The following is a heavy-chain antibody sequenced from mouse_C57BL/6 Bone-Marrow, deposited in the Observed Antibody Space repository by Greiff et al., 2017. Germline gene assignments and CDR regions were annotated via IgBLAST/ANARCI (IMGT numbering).Heavy chain of an antibody. Sequence: EVMLVESEGGLVQPGSSMKLSCTASGFTFSDYYMAWVRQVPEKGLEWVANINYDGSSTYYLDSLKSRFIISRDNAKNILYLQMSSLKSEDTATYYCARDRNYGSSWGDWYFDVWGTGTTVTVSS. J-gene: IGHJ1*03. CDR1: GFTFSDYY. V-gene: IGHV5-16*01. CDR3: ARDRNYGSSWGDWYFDV. D-gene: IGHD1-1*01. CDR2: INYDGSST.